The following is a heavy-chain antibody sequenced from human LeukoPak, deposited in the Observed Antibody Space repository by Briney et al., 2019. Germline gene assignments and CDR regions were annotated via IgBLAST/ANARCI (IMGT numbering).Heavy chain of an antibody. J-gene: IGHJ4*02. CDR1: GYTFTGYY. CDR2: INPNSGGT. D-gene: IGHD3-10*01. Sequence: ASVKVSCKASGYTFTGYYMHWVRQAPGQGLEWMGWINPNSGGTNYAQKFQGRVTMTRDTSISTAYMELSRLRSDDTAVYYCARGLYSYYYGSGSYGAFDYWGQGTLVTVSS. V-gene: IGHV1-2*02. CDR3: ARGLYSYYYGSGSYGAFDY.